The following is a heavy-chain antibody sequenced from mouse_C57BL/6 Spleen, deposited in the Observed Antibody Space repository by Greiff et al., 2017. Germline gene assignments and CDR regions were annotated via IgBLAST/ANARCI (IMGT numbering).Heavy chain of an antibody. J-gene: IGHJ1*03. CDR1: GFSLSTSNMG. V-gene: IGHV8-5*01. CDR2: IWWNDDK. D-gene: IGHD1-1*01. CDR3: VSPTTVVYTRYFDV. Sequence: QVTLKVSGPGILQPSQTLSLTCSFSGFSLSTSNMGIGWIRQPSGKGLEWLAHIWWNDDKYYNPSLKSRLTISKDTSNNPVFLKSTSVETADTATYYCVSPTTVVYTRYFDVWGTGTTVTVSS.